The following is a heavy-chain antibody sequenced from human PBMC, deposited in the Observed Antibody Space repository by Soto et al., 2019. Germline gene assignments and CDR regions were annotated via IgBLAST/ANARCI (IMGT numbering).Heavy chain of an antibody. V-gene: IGHV1-69*01. CDR2: LIAMLVTP. CDR3: ARGAMDNLEY. D-gene: IGHD5-18*01. CDR1: LGSFCMQG. Sequence: GASVXVSFKSSLGSFCMQGISVVRQAPGQGLEWMGGLIAMLVTPTYARKVQGRATITADESLTSSYLELRSLRSEDTAVYFCARGAMDNLEYWGQGTVVTVSS. J-gene: IGHJ4*02.